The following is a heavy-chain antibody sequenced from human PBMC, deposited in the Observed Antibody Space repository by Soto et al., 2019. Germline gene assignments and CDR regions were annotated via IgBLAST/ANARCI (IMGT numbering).Heavy chain of an antibody. Sequence: GASVKVSCKASGYTFTSYGISWVRQAPGQVLEWMGWISAYNGNTNYAQKLQGRVTMTTDTSTSTAYMELRSLRSDDTAVYYCARDVGAITIFGVVHPWGQGTLVTVSS. CDR3: ARDVGAITIFGVVHP. V-gene: IGHV1-18*01. CDR2: ISAYNGNT. D-gene: IGHD3-3*01. J-gene: IGHJ5*02. CDR1: GYTFTSYG.